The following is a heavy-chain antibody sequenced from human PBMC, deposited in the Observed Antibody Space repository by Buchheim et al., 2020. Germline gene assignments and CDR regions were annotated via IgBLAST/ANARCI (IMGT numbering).Heavy chain of an antibody. CDR2: INQDESEK. CDR1: GFTFSNYW. D-gene: IGHD3-16*01. Sequence: EVQLVESGGGLVQPGGSLRLSCAASGFTFSNYWMSWVRQAPGKGLEWVANINQDESEKYYVDSVKGRFTISRDNAKNSLFLQMNSLRAEDTAVYYCARVIGRVDLNDYWGQGTL. CDR3: ARVIGRVDLNDY. V-gene: IGHV3-7*01. J-gene: IGHJ4*02.